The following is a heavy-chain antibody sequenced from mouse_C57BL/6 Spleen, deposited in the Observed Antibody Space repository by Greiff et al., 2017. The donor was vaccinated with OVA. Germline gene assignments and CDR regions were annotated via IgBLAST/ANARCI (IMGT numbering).Heavy chain of an antibody. V-gene: IGHV3-6*01. J-gene: IGHJ4*01. Sequence: VQLQQSGPGLVKPSQSLSLTCSVTGYSITSGYYWNWIRQFPGNKLEWMGYISYDGSNNYNPSLKNRISITRDTSKNQFFLKLNSVTTEDTATYYCARGGSSGYAMDYWGQGTSVTVSS. CDR1: GYSITSGYY. CDR2: ISYDGSN. CDR3: ARGGSSGYAMDY. D-gene: IGHD3-2*02.